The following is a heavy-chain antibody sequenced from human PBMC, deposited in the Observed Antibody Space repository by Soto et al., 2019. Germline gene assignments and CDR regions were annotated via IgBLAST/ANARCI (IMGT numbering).Heavy chain of an antibody. D-gene: IGHD2-8*01. Sequence: QVQLVQSGAEVKKPGASVKVSCKASGYTFTTYDISWVRQAPGQGLEWMGRISTYNGNTNYPQSLQGRLTMTTDTSTTTSYRELRNLRSDDPAVYYCARVPSHVLRVNAPTLYGMDVWAQGTTVTVSS. CDR3: ARVPSHVLRVNAPTLYGMDV. CDR2: ISTYNGNT. CDR1: GYTFTTYD. J-gene: IGHJ6*02. V-gene: IGHV1-18*01.